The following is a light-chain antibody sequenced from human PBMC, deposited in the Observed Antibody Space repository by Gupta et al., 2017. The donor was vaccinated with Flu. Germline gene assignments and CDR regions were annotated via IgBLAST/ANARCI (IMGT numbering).Light chain of an antibody. CDR1: KLGNKY. Sequence: SYELTQPPSVSVSPGQTASITCSGDKLGNKYASWYQQKPGQSPVLVIFQDDKRPSEIPERFSGYNSGNTATLTISGTQAMDEADYYCQAWDSRAFVFGSGTKVTVL. J-gene: IGLJ1*01. V-gene: IGLV3-1*01. CDR2: QDD. CDR3: QAWDSRAFV.